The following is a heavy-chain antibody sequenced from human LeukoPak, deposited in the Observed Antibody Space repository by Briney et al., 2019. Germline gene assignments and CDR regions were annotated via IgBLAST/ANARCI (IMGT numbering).Heavy chain of an antibody. CDR1: GYTFTDYY. D-gene: IGHD3-22*01. V-gene: IGHV1-2*02. CDR3: ARGYLYYYDVSGYPFDY. CDR2: INPNSGGT. J-gene: IGHJ4*02. Sequence: ASVKVSCKASGYTFTDYYMHWVRQAPGQGLEWMGWINPNSGGTNYAQRFQGRVTMTRDTSISTAYMELRRLRSDDTAVYYCARGYLYYYDVSGYPFDYWGQGTLVTVSS.